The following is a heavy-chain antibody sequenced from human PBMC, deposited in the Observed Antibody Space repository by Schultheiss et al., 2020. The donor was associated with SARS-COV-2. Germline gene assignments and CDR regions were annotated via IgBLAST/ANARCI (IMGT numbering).Heavy chain of an antibody. V-gene: IGHV4-59*01. CDR2: IHFLGRI. CDR3: ARGEILSFETLYSLVY. CDR1: GGSITSYH. J-gene: IGHJ4*02. Sequence: SETLSLTCAVYGGSITSYHWSWIRQTPGKGLEWIGYIHFLGRIAYNPSLKGRVTISGDMSKSQFSLNLNSVTAADTAVYYCARGEILSFETLYSLVYWGQGTLVTVSS. D-gene: IGHD3-10*01.